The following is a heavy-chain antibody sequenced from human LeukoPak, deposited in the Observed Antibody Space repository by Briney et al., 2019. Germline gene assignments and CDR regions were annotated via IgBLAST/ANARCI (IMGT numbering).Heavy chain of an antibody. CDR3: ALSGPRRYCGGDCYLASFDV. CDR1: GGTIRSYY. CDR2: IYYSGST. J-gene: IGHJ3*01. D-gene: IGHD2-21*02. Sequence: SGTLSLTCTVSGGTIRSYYWSWIRQPPAKGLEWIGYIYYSGSTNSNPSLESRVTISADTSKNQFSLRLRSVTAADTAVYYCALSGPRRYCGGDCYLASFDVWGQGTTVIVSS. V-gene: IGHV4-59*01.